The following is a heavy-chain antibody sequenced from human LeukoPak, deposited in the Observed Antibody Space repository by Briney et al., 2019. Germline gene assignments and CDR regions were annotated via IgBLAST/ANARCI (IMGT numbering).Heavy chain of an antibody. V-gene: IGHV3-23*01. Sequence: GGSLRLSCAASGFTFSSQVMSWVRQTPGKGLEWVSAISGNGKTTYYADSVRGRFVISRDNSKNTVYLQMNSLGAEDTATYYCARESVRSGSLKWFDPWGQGTLVTVSS. CDR3: ARESVRSGSLKWFDP. D-gene: IGHD3-3*01. CDR1: GFTFSSQV. CDR2: ISGNGKTT. J-gene: IGHJ5*02.